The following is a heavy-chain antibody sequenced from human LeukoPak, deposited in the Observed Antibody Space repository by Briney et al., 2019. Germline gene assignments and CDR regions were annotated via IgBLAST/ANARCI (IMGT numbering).Heavy chain of an antibody. Sequence: KPSETLSLTCTVSGGSISSSSYYWGWIRQPPGKGLEWIGSIYYSGSTYYNPSLKSRVTISVDTSKNQFSLKLSSVTAADTAVYYCARQPLQHYYDSSGPDYWGQGTLATVSS. V-gene: IGHV4-39*01. CDR3: ARQPLQHYYDSSGPDY. CDR2: IYYSGST. J-gene: IGHJ4*02. D-gene: IGHD3-22*01. CDR1: GGSISSSSYY.